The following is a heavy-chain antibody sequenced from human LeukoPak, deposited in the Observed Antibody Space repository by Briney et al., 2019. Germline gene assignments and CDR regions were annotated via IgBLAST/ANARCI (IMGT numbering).Heavy chain of an antibody. CDR3: ARAPMVRGVIITRFDP. J-gene: IGHJ5*02. V-gene: IGHV1-8*01. Sequence: ASVKVYCEASGYTYTSYDINWVRQATGQGLEWMGWMNPNSGSTGYAQKFQGRVTMTRNTSISTAYMELSSLRSEDTAVYYCARAPMVRGVIITRFDPWGQGTLVTVSS. D-gene: IGHD3-10*01. CDR2: MNPNSGST. CDR1: GYTYTSYD.